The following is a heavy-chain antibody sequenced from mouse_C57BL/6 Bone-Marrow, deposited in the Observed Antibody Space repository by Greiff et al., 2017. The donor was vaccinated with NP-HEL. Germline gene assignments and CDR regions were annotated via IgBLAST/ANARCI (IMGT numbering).Heavy chain of an antibody. CDR2: LFPGSGST. V-gene: IGHV1-75*01. D-gene: IGHD1-1*01. CDR1: GYTFPDSY. CDR3: ARGYYASWFAY. J-gene: IGHJ3*01. Sequence: VQGVESGPELVKPGASVKISCKASGYTFPDSYIPLVKPIPGQGLEWIGWLFPGSGSTYYNEKFKGKATLTVDKSSSTAYMLLSSLTSEDSAVYFCARGYYASWFAYWGQGTLVTVSA.